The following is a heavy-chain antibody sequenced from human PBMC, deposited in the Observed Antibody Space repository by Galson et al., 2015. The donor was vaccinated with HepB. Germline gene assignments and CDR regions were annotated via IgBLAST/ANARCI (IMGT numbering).Heavy chain of an antibody. V-gene: IGHV3-21*01. CDR2: ISDSSDYI. CDR3: ARENIYMDR. Sequence: SLRLSCAASGFTFNIYNMNWVRQAPGKGLEWISYISDSSDYIYYADSVEGRFTMSRDNAKNSLYLQLNSLRDEDTAVYYCARENIYMDRWGQGTLVTVSS. J-gene: IGHJ4*02. D-gene: IGHD2/OR15-2a*01. CDR1: GFTFNIYN.